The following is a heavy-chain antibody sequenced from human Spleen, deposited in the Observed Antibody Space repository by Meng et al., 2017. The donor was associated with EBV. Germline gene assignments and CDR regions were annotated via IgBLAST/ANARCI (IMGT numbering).Heavy chain of an antibody. CDR1: AGTFRSDA. CDR2: TIPIFGTA. V-gene: IGHV1-69*01. CDR3: ARDSPSTTGAPTCDY. D-gene: IGHD1-1*01. J-gene: IGHJ4*02. Sequence: LGQCGGEVKKTGSSVKVSCKASAGTFRSDAINWVRQAPGQGLEWVGGTIPIFGTADYAQRFQGRVTITADESTSTAYMELSSLRSEDTAVYYCARDSPSTTGAPTCDYWGQGTLVTVSS.